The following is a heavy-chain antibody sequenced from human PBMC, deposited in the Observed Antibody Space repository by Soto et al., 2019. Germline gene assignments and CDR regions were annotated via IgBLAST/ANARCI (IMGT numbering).Heavy chain of an antibody. J-gene: IGHJ4*02. CDR2: IFHSGRT. Sequence: TFSVTCTVSVVSMSTANYLLLWVRQNPGQGLEWIGHIFHSGRTYYNPSLKSRVSISVDTSKNQFSLNLNSVTAADTSVYYFARWVELSLNYFDSWGQGIPVT. CDR3: ARWVELSLNYFDS. V-gene: IGHV4-31*03. D-gene: IGHD2-15*01. CDR1: VVSMSTANYL.